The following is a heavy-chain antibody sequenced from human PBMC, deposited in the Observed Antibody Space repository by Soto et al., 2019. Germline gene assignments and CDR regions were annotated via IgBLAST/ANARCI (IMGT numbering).Heavy chain of an antibody. CDR1: GGSFSGYY. CDR2: INHSGST. J-gene: IGHJ4*02. CDR3: ARAYSYGLFDY. Sequence: SPTLSLTCAVYGGSFSGYYWSWIRQPPGKGLEWIGEINHSGSTNYNPSLKSRVTISVDTSKNQFSLKLSSVTAADTAVYYCARAYSYGLFDYWGQGTLVTVSS. D-gene: IGHD5-18*01. V-gene: IGHV4-34*01.